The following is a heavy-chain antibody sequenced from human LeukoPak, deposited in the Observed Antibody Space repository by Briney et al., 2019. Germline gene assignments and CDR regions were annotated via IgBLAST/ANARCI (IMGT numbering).Heavy chain of an antibody. J-gene: IGHJ4*02. D-gene: IGHD6-19*01. CDR3: ARHDDNGWYFFDI. Sequence: PSETLSLTCTGSGGSIGTYHWSWVRRPPWKGLEGIGYIFDSGSPSYRPALKSRVTISLDTSKTHVSLRIQSATAADTAIYYCARHDDNGWYFFDIWGQGTLVTVYS. CDR1: GGSIGTYH. V-gene: IGHV4-59*08. CDR2: IFDSGSP.